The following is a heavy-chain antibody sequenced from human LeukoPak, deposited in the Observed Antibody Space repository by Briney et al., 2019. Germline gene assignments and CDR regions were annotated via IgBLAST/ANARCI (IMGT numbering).Heavy chain of an antibody. V-gene: IGHV3-48*03. CDR2: INNGGSII. J-gene: IGHJ3*02. Sequence: GGSLRLSCAASGFTSSSYEMNWVRQAPGKGLEWVSYINNGGSIIYYADSVKGRFTISRDNAKNSLYLQMNSLRAEDTAVYYCARQGLSGYAFDIWGQGTMVTVSS. D-gene: IGHD3-22*01. CDR1: GFTSSSYE. CDR3: ARQGLSGYAFDI.